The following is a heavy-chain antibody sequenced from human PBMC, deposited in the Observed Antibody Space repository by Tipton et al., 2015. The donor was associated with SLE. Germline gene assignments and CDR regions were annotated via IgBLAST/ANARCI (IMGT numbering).Heavy chain of an antibody. CDR3: ARGGGAAGNYFGY. Sequence: TLSLTCTVSGGSISSGSYYWSWIRQPAGKGLEWIGRIYTSGSTNYNPSLKSRVTISVDTSKNQFSLKLSSVTAADAAVYYCARGGGAAGNYFGYWGQGTLVTVSA. CDR1: GGSISSGSYY. CDR2: IYTSGST. J-gene: IGHJ4*02. V-gene: IGHV4-61*02. D-gene: IGHD6-13*01.